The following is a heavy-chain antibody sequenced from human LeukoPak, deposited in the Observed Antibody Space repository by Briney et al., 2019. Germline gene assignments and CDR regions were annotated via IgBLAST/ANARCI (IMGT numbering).Heavy chain of an antibody. J-gene: IGHJ6*02. CDR3: ARAVVSMVYGLDV. D-gene: IGHD2-8*02. CDR1: GGSISSGAYY. CDR2: IYFSGST. V-gene: IGHV4-31*02. Sequence: SQTLSLTCTVSGGSISSGAYYWTWLRQHQGKGLEWIVHIYFSGSTYYNPSLKSRLSLSVDTPQSHFSLSLNSVTDADTAVYYCARAVVSMVYGLDVWGQGTTVTVSS.